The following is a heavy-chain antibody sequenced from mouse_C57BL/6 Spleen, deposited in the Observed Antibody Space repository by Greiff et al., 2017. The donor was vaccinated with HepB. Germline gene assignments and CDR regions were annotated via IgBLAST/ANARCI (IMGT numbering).Heavy chain of an antibody. CDR2: INPNNGGT. D-gene: IGHD4-1*01. V-gene: IGHV1-18*01. J-gene: IGHJ2*01. CDR3: ARMGRSFDY. CDR1: GYTFTDYN. Sequence: EVKLVESGPELVKPGASVKIPCKASGYTFTDYNMDWVKQSHGKSLEWIGDINPNNGGTIYNQKFKGKATLTVDKSSSTAYMELRSLTSEDTAVYYCARMGRSFDYWGQGTTLTVSS.